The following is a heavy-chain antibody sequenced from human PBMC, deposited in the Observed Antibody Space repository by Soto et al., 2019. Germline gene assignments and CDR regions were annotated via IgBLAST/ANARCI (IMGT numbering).Heavy chain of an antibody. CDR1: GGSITSHY. Sequence: QVQLQESGPGLVKPSETLSLTCSVSGGSITSHYCSWFLQPPGKGLEWIGYIHHSGSTSYNPSLKSRVTMSVDTSKNQFSLKVNSVTAADTALYYCARQGFGQLHGLVDVWGPGTTVTVSS. V-gene: IGHV4-59*08. CDR3: ARQGFGQLHGLVDV. J-gene: IGHJ6*02. D-gene: IGHD3-10*01. CDR2: IHHSGST.